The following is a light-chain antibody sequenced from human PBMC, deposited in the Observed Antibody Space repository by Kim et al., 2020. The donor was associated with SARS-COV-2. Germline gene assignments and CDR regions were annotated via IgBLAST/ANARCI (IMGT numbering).Light chain of an antibody. V-gene: IGLV10-54*01. CDR2: RNN. CDR1: NDNVGGQG. CDR3: SAWDISLNAVV. Sequence: RQTATLTCTGNNDNVGGQGAAWLQQHQGHPPKVLSDRNNNRRSGISERFSASRSGNTASLIITGLQSEDEADYYCSAWDISLNAVVFGGGTQLTVL. J-gene: IGLJ3*02.